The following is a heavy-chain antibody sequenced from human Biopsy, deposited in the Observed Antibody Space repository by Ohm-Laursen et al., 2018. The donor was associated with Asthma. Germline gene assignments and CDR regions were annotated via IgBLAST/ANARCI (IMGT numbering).Heavy chain of an antibody. D-gene: IGHD6-13*01. CDR3: ARGQKAAGDRWFDP. V-gene: IGHV1-2*02. Sequence: ASVKVSCKASGYPFIGYRIHWMRQAPGQGLEWMGWINPNSGATNYAQKFQGRVTMTRDTSISTAYMEVSRLRSDDTAVYFCARGQKAAGDRWFDPWGQGTLVTVSP. CDR2: INPNSGAT. CDR1: GYPFIGYR. J-gene: IGHJ5*02.